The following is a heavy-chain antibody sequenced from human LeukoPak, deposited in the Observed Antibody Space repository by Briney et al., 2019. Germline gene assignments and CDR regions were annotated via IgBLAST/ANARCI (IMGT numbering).Heavy chain of an antibody. CDR2: FDPEDGET. J-gene: IGHJ1*01. Sequence: ASVKVSCKASGGTFSSYAISWVRQAPGKGLEWMGGFDPEDGETIYAQKFQGRVTMTEDTSTDTAYMELSSLRSEDTAVYYCATLAPDYYDSSGYYYPGYFQHWGQGTLVTVSS. CDR3: ATLAPDYYDSSGYYYPGYFQH. V-gene: IGHV1-24*01. D-gene: IGHD3-22*01. CDR1: GGTFSSYA.